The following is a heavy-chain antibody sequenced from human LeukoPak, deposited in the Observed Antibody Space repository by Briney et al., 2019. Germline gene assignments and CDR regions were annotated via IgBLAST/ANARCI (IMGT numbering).Heavy chain of an antibody. D-gene: IGHD2-2*01. CDR1: GGSINNYY. Sequence: PSETLSLTCTVSGGSINNYYWSWIRQPPGKGLEWLGYIYSSGVTIYTPSLQSRVTISIDRSKNQFSLKVSSVTAADTAVYYCARHDDVPVIRHGFDHWGQGTPVTVSS. CDR2: IYSSGVT. J-gene: IGHJ4*02. V-gene: IGHV4-59*08. CDR3: ARHDDVPVIRHGFDH.